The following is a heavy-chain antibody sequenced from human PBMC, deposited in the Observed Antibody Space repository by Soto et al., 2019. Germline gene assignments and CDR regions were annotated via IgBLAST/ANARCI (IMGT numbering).Heavy chain of an antibody. J-gene: IGHJ6*02. V-gene: IGHV1-18*04. CDR1: GYTFTSYG. Sequence: QVQLVQSGAEVKKPGASVKVSCKASGYTFTSYGISWVRQAPGQGLEWMGWISAYNGNTNYAQKLQGRVTMTTDTYTSTAYMELRSLRFDDTAVYYCARDLGSSWYLLYYYGMDVWGQGTTVTVSS. D-gene: IGHD6-13*01. CDR2: ISAYNGNT. CDR3: ARDLGSSWYLLYYYGMDV.